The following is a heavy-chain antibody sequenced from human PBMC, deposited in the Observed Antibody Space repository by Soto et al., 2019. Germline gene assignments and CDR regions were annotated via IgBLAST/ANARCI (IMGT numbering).Heavy chain of an antibody. CDR1: GFTFSSYN. Sequence: PGGSLRLSCAASGFTFSSYNMNWVRQSPGKGLEWVSYISSSGSIIYYADSVKGRFTVSRDEAKNSLYLQMNSLRVEDTAVYYCARDAGIALTGNYYGMDVWGQGTTVPVSS. J-gene: IGHJ6*02. V-gene: IGHV3-48*01. CDR2: ISSSGSII. CDR3: ARDAGIALTGNYYGMDV. D-gene: IGHD6-13*01.